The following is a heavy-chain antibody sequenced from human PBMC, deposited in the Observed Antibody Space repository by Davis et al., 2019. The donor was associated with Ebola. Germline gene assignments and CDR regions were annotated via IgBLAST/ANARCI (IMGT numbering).Heavy chain of an antibody. J-gene: IGHJ6*02. V-gene: IGHV1-18*01. Sequence: ASVKVSCKASGYTFTSYGISWVRQAPGQGLEWMGWISAYNGNTNYAQKLQGRVTMTTDTSTSTAYMELRSLRSDDTAVYYCARDYGDWPFGGMDVWGQETTVTVSS. D-gene: IGHD4-17*01. CDR2: ISAYNGNT. CDR3: ARDYGDWPFGGMDV. CDR1: GYTFTSYG.